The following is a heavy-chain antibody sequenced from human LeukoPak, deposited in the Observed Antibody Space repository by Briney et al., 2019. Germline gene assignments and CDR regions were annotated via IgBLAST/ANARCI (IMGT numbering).Heavy chain of an antibody. D-gene: IGHD2-15*01. J-gene: IGHJ6*04. CDR2: IIPIFGTA. CDR3: ARDDNQGYCSGGGCYSSLSQYGMDV. V-gene: IGHV1-69*01. CDR1: GGTFSSYA. Sequence: ASVKVSCKASGGTFSSYAISWVRQAPGQGLEWMGGIIPIFGTANYAQKFQGRVTITADESTSTAYMELSSLRSEDTAVYYCARDDNQGYCSGGGCYSSLSQYGMDVWGKGTTVTVSS.